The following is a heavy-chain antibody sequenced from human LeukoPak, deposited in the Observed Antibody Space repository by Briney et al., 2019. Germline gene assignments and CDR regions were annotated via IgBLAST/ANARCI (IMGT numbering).Heavy chain of an antibody. CDR2: ISISGSSI. D-gene: IGHD3-10*02. CDR3: AELGITMIGGV. Sequence: PGGSLRLSCAASGFIFSDYSMNWVRQAPGKGLEWVASISISGSSIYYADSVKGRFTISRDNAKNSLYLQMNSLRAEDTAVYYCAELGITMIGGVWGKGTTVTISS. J-gene: IGHJ6*04. CDR1: GFIFSDYS. V-gene: IGHV3-21*01.